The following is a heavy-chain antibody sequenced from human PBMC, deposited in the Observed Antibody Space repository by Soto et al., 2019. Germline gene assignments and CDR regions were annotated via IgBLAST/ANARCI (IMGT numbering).Heavy chain of an antibody. J-gene: IGHJ4*02. CDR2: IFYRGST. D-gene: IGHD3-10*01. V-gene: IGHV4-30-4*01. CDR1: GGSVSSVNAY. CDR3: ARDNYGSGSYSPFDY. Sequence: LSLTCNVSGGSVSSVNAYWTWIRQPPGKGLEWIGYIFYRGSTSYNPSLRSRVSISMDTSKNQFSLTLSSVTAADTAVYYCARDNYGSGSYSPFDYWGPGTLVTVSS.